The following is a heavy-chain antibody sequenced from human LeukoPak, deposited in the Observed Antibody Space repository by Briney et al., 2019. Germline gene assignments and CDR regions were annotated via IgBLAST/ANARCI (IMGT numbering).Heavy chain of an antibody. J-gene: IGHJ6*03. Sequence: SETLSLTCTVSGGSISSSSYYWSWIRQPAGKGLEWIGRIYTSGSTNYNPSLKSRVTMSVDTSKNQFSLKLSSVTAADTAVYYCARAPVVPAATYHSYYYYYMDVWGKGTTVTVSS. CDR2: IYTSGST. V-gene: IGHV4-61*02. D-gene: IGHD2-2*01. CDR1: GGSISSSSYY. CDR3: ARAPVVPAATYHSYYYYYMDV.